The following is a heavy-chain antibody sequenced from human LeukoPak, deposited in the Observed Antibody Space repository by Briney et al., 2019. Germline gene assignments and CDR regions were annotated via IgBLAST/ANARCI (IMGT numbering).Heavy chain of an antibody. J-gene: IGHJ4*02. CDR3: AREYGTENDY. CDR2: INTSKGNT. D-gene: IGHD1-26*01. V-gene: IGHV1-18*01. CDR1: GYTFTNYG. Sequence: GASVKVSRKASGYTFTNYGVHWVRQAPGQGLEWMAWINTSKGNTEYAQKFQGRVTLTTDTSTSTAYMELRSLRSDDTAVYYCAREYGTENDYWGQGTLVTVSS.